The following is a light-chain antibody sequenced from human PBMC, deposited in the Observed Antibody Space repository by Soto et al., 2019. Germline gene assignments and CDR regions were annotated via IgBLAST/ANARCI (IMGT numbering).Light chain of an antibody. CDR1: QSISDW. V-gene: IGKV1-5*01. CDR2: DAS. CDR3: QQYKSAT. Sequence: DIQMTQSPSTLSASVGDRVTITCRASQSISDWLAWYQQIPGKAPKLLIYDASTLQSGVPSRFSGSGSGTDFTLTISSLQPDDSATYFCQQYKSATFGQGTKVEIE. J-gene: IGKJ2*01.